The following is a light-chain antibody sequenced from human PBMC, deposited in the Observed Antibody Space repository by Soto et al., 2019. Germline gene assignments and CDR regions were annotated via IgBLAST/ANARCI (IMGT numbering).Light chain of an antibody. Sequence: DIVMTQSPDSLAVFLGERATINCKSSQSVLYSSNNKNYLAWYQQKAGQPPKLLIYWASTRESGVPERFSGSGSGTDFTLTISSLQAEDVAVYYCQQYYSTPPYTFGQGTKLEIK. J-gene: IGKJ2*01. CDR1: QSVLYSSNNKNY. CDR2: WAS. CDR3: QQYYSTPPYT. V-gene: IGKV4-1*01.